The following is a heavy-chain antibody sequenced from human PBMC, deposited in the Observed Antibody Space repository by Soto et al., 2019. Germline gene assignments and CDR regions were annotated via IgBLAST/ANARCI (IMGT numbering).Heavy chain of an antibody. Sequence: SQTMSLTCAVYDGYFSGYYWSWIRQPPGKGLEWIGEINHSGSTNYNPSLKSRVTISVDTSKNQFSLKLSSVTAADTAVYYCARGSLVRDWYFDLWGRGTLVTVSS. D-gene: IGHD6-13*01. J-gene: IGHJ2*01. CDR2: INHSGST. CDR1: DGYFSGYY. V-gene: IGHV4-34*01. CDR3: ARGSLVRDWYFDL.